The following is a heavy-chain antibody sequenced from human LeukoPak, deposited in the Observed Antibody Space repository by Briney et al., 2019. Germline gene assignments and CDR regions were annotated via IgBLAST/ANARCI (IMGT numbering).Heavy chain of an antibody. V-gene: IGHV4-39*01. Sequence: PSETLSLTCTVSGFPISSSSYYWVRIRQPPGKGLEWIGSIFYSGSTYYNPSLKSRVTISVDTSKNQFSLKLSSVTAADTAVYVYARLSGSYYSGEWDYWGQGTLVTVSS. J-gene: IGHJ4*02. D-gene: IGHD1-26*01. CDR1: GFPISSSSYY. CDR2: IFYSGST. CDR3: ARLSGSYYSGEWDY.